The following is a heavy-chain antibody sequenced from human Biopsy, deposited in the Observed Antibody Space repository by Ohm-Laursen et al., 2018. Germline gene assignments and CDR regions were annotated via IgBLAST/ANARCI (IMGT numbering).Heavy chain of an antibody. Sequence: SETLSLTCTVSGDSVTKYYWSWIRQPPGKGLEWIGHIYYSVMTNYNPSLQSRVSISVDTSRNQVSLTLSSVTAADTAVYYCARDSGILNYGNFKYYHYYGMDVWGQRTTVTVSS. V-gene: IGHV4-59*02. CDR1: GDSVTKYY. J-gene: IGHJ6*02. CDR3: ARDSGILNYGNFKYYHYYGMDV. D-gene: IGHD4-11*01. CDR2: IYYSVMT.